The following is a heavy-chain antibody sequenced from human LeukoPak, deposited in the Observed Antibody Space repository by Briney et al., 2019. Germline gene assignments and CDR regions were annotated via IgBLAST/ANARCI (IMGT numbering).Heavy chain of an antibody. J-gene: IGHJ4*02. Sequence: GGSLRLSCAASGFTFSSYAMHWVRQAPGKGLEWVAVISYDGSNKYYADSVKGRFTISRDNSKNTLSLQMNSLRAEDTAVYYCAKGYRGNYDYWGQGTLVTVSS. CDR1: GFTFSSYA. CDR3: AKGYRGNYDY. D-gene: IGHD1-26*01. CDR2: ISYDGSNK. V-gene: IGHV3-30*04.